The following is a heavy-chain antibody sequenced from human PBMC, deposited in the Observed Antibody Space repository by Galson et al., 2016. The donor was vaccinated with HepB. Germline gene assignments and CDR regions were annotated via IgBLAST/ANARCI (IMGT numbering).Heavy chain of an antibody. CDR3: ARDQIVVLPVDRSGGMDV. Sequence: SLRLSCAASGLTFSSHPMTWVRQAPGKGLEWVATISGAGGGTYYADSVKGRFAISRDNSNNTLSLQMGSLRDDDTGVYFCARDQIVVLPVDRSGGMDVWAKGPRSPSP. CDR1: GLTFSSHP. V-gene: IGHV3-23*01. D-gene: IGHD2-2*01. J-gene: IGHJ6*02. CDR2: ISGAGGGT.